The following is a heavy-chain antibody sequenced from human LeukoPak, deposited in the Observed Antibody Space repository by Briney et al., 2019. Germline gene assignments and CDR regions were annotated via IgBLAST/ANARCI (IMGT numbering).Heavy chain of an antibody. J-gene: IGHJ3*02. D-gene: IGHD3-3*01. CDR1: GFTFSSYA. CDR3: ARAPGVVITNDAFDI. Sequence: PGGSLRLSCAASGFTFSSYAMSWVRQAPGKGLEWVSAISGSGGSTYYADSVKGRFTISRDNSKNTLYLQMNSLRAEDTAVYYCARAPGVVITNDAFDIWGQGTMVTVSS. CDR2: ISGSGGST. V-gene: IGHV3-23*01.